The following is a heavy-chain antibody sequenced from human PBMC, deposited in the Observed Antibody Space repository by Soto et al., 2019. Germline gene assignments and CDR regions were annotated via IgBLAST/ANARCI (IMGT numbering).Heavy chain of an antibody. CDR2: ISAYNGNT. CDR1: GYTFTSYG. CDR3: ARKIYYDSSGYGWFDP. Sequence: ASVKVSCKASGYTFTSYGISWVRQAPGQGLEWMGWISAYNGNTNYAQKLQGRVTMTTDTSTSTAYMELRSLRSDDTAVYYCARKIYYDSSGYGWFDPWGQGTLVTVSS. J-gene: IGHJ5*02. D-gene: IGHD3-22*01. V-gene: IGHV1-18*01.